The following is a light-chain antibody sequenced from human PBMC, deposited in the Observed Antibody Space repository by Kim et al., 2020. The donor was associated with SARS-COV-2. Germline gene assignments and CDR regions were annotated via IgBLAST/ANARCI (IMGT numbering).Light chain of an antibody. J-gene: IGKJ4*01. V-gene: IGKV1-6*01. CDR1: QGIRND. CDR3: QQDYDIPLT. CDR2: GAS. Sequence: AIQMTQSPSSLSASVGDRVTITCRASQGIRNDLGWYQQKPGKAPKLLIYGASSLQSGVPSRFSGSGFGTDFTLTISNLQPEDFATYYCQQDYDIPLTFGGGTKVDIK.